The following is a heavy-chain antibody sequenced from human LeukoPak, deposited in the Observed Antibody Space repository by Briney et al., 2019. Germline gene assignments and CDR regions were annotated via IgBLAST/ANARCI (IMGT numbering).Heavy chain of an antibody. CDR2: IYTSGST. CDR1: GGSISSGSYY. V-gene: IGHV4-61*02. Sequence: PSETLSLTCTVSGGSISSGSYYWSWIRQPAGKGLEWIGRIYTSGSTNYNPSLKSRVTISVDTSKNQFSLKLSSVTAADTAVYYCARAPDSRSLAEYFQHWGQGTLVTVSS. CDR3: ARAPDSRSLAEYFQH. D-gene: IGHD3-22*01. J-gene: IGHJ1*01.